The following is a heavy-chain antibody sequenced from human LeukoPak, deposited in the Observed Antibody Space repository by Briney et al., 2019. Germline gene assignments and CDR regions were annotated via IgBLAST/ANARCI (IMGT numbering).Heavy chain of an antibody. D-gene: IGHD1-26*01. V-gene: IGHV3-74*01. J-gene: IGHJ4*02. CDR2: INSDGSST. CDR3: ARGEVGAAPLDY. Sequence: GGSLRLSCAASGFTFSSYWLHWVRQAPGKGLVWVSRINSDGSSTSYADSVKGRFTISRDNAKNTLHLQMNSLRAEDAAVYYCARGEVGAAPLDYWGQGTLVTVSS. CDR1: GFTFSSYW.